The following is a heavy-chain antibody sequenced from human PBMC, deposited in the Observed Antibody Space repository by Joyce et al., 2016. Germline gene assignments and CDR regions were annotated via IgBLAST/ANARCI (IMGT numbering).Heavy chain of an antibody. CDR2: ISGTSGGI. J-gene: IGHJ4*02. Sequence: EVQLLESGGGLVQPGGSLRLSCAASGFTFSNYAMNWVRQVPGRGLEWVSAISGTSGGIYYADSVRGRFTTSRDNSKNTLYLQMNGLRAEDTAVYFCAKGGPFWSGYYTVYFDFWGQGILVTVSS. CDR1: GFTFSNYA. CDR3: AKGGPFWSGYYTVYFDF. D-gene: IGHD3-3*01. V-gene: IGHV3-23*01.